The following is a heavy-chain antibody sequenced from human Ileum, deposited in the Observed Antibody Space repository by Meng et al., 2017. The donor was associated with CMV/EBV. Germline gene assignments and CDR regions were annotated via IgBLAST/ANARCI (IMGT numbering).Heavy chain of an antibody. Sequence: QVPLQESGPGRVKPSETLPLTCTVSGGSVSSGSYYWSWIRQPPGKGLEWIGYIYYSGSTNYNPSLKSRVTISVDTSKNQFSLKLSSVTAADTAVYYCARGRVAGVWGQGTLVTDSS. CDR2: IYYSGST. V-gene: IGHV4-61*01. D-gene: IGHD6-19*01. CDR1: GGSVSSGSYY. J-gene: IGHJ4*02. CDR3: ARGRVAGV.